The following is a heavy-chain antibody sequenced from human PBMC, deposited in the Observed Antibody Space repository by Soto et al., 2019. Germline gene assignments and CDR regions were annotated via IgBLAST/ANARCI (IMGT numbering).Heavy chain of an antibody. CDR3: ARGSSSWSP. J-gene: IGHJ5*02. D-gene: IGHD6-13*01. CDR1: GGSISDYY. Sequence: QVQLQESGPALVKPSETLSLTCTVSGGSISDYYWSWIRQPPGKGLEWIGYIYYTGSTNYNPYLKSRVTISVDTSKNQFSLRLSSVTAADTAVYYCARGSSSWSPWGQGTLVTVSS. V-gene: IGHV4-59*01. CDR2: IYYTGST.